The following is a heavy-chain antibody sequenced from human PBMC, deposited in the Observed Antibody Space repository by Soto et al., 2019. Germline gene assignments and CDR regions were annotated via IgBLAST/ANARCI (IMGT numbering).Heavy chain of an antibody. D-gene: IGHD5-12*01. Sequence: VQLQQWGAGLLKPSKTLSLTCAVYGGSFSGYYCSWIRQPPGKGLQWMGEINHGGSTNYNPSLKSRVNISLDTSKNQFSLQLSSVTAGDTAVYYCARGHGYNSNHYFDHWGQGTLVTVCS. V-gene: IGHV4-34*01. CDR1: GGSFSGYY. J-gene: IGHJ4*02. CDR3: ARGHGYNSNHYFDH. CDR2: INHGGST.